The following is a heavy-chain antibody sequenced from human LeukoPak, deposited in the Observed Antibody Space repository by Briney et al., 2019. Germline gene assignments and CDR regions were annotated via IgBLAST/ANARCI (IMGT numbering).Heavy chain of an antibody. Sequence: SETLSLTCTVSGGSISSYYWSWIRQPPGKGLEWIGYIYYSGSTNYNPSLKSRVTISVDTSKNQFSLKLSSVTAADTAVYYCARNPSYDILTGYSDYYGMDVWGQGTTVTV. V-gene: IGHV4-59*01. J-gene: IGHJ6*02. CDR3: ARNPSYDILTGYSDYYGMDV. CDR2: IYYSGST. CDR1: GGSISSYY. D-gene: IGHD3-9*01.